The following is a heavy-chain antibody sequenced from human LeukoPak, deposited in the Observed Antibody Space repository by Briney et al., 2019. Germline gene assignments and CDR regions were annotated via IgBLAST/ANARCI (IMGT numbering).Heavy chain of an antibody. CDR2: FDPEDGET. V-gene: IGHV1-24*01. CDR1: GYTFTSYY. Sequence: ASVKVSCKASGYTFTSYYMHWVRQAPGKGLEWMGGFDPEDGETIYAQKFQGRVTMTEDTSTDTAYMELSSLRSEDTAVYYCAILIFADGGYYFDYWGQGTLVTVSS. J-gene: IGHJ4*02. D-gene: IGHD3/OR15-3a*01. CDR3: AILIFADGGYYFDY.